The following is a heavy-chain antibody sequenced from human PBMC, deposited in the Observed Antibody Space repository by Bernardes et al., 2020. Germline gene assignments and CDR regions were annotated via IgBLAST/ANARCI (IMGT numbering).Heavy chain of an antibody. CDR3: GREQRGAMASQYYFDY. V-gene: IGHV3-7*01. Sequence: GSLRLPCAASGFTFSSDWMSWVRQAPGKGLEWVANIKQDGSEKYYVDSVKGRFTISRDNAKNSLYLQMNSLRAEDTAVYYCGREQRGAMASQYYFDYWGQGTLVTVSS. D-gene: IGHD5-18*01. J-gene: IGHJ4*02. CDR2: IKQDGSEK. CDR1: GFTFSSDW.